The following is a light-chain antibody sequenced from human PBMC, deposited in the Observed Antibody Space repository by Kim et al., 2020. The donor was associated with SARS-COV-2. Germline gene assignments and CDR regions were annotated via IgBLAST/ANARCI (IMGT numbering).Light chain of an antibody. CDR3: QTWGTGIPV. CDR2: LNSDGSH. Sequence: QLVLTQSPSASASLGASVKLTCTLSSWHSSYAIAWHQQQPEKGPRYWMKLNSDGSHSKGDGIPDRFSGSSSGAERYLTISSLQSVDESDYYCQTWGTGIPVFGGRTKLTFL. CDR1: SWHSSYA. V-gene: IGLV4-69*01. J-gene: IGLJ3*02.